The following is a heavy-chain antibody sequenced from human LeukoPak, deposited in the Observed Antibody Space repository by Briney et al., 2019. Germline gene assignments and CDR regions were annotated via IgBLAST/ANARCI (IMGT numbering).Heavy chain of an antibody. CDR2: IDPSDSYT. CDR1: GHSFTSYW. D-gene: IGHD5-12*01. Sequence: GESLRISCKGSGHSFTSYWISWVRQMPGKGLEWMGRIDPSDSYTNYSPSFQGHVTISADKSISTAYLQWSSLKASDTAMYYCARRDSGYVHSYGMDVWGKGTTVTVSS. CDR3: ARRDSGYVHSYGMDV. V-gene: IGHV5-10-1*01. J-gene: IGHJ6*04.